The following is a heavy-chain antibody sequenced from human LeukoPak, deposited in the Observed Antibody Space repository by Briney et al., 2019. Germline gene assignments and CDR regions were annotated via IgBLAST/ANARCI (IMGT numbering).Heavy chain of an antibody. V-gene: IGHV4-61*08. Sequence: SETLSLTCTVSGGSISSGGYYWSWIRQPPGTGLEWIGHIYYSGSTNYNPSLKSRVTISVDTSKNQFSLKLRSVTAADTAVYYCARHYGSGTYPLDYWGQGTLVTVSS. CDR1: GGSISSGGYY. CDR2: IYYSGST. J-gene: IGHJ4*02. D-gene: IGHD3-10*01. CDR3: ARHYGSGTYPLDY.